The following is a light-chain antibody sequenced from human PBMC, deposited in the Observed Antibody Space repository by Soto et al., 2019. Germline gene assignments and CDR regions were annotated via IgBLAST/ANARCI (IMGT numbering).Light chain of an antibody. V-gene: IGLV2-14*01. CDR1: SSDVGDNNY. CDR2: DVT. Sequence: QSALTQPASVSGSPGQSITISCTGTSSDVGDNNYVSWYQQHPGKAPKLMIYDVTHRPSGISNRFSGSKSGNTASLTISGLQAEDEADYYCSSYTSSSTPDVFGTGTKVTVL. J-gene: IGLJ1*01. CDR3: SSYTSSSTPDV.